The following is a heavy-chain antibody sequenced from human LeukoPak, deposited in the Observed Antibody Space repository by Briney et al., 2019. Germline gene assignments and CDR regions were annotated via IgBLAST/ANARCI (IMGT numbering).Heavy chain of an antibody. D-gene: IGHD5-18*01. CDR3: TTEGYSYGYHSLDI. V-gene: IGHV3-15*01. CDR2: IKSKTNGGTT. CDR1: GFPFVNSW. Sequence: GGSLRLSCAASGFPFVNSWMGWVRQTPVKGLEWVGHIKSKTNGGTTDYAAPVKDRFTISRDDSENTLYLQMNSLKTEDTAVYYCTTEGYSYGYHSLDIWGQGTMVTVSS. J-gene: IGHJ3*02.